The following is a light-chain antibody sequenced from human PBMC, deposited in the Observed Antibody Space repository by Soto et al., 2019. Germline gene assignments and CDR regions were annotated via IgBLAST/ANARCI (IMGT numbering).Light chain of an antibody. Sequence: ETVMTQSPATLSVSPGERATLSCRASQSININLAWYQQKPGQAPRLLIYGESARATGIPARFSGTGSGTAFTRTISSLQSEDFAVYYCQQYNNWPWTFGQGTKVESK. V-gene: IGKV3-15*01. CDR1: QSININ. CDR2: GES. J-gene: IGKJ1*01. CDR3: QQYNNWPWT.